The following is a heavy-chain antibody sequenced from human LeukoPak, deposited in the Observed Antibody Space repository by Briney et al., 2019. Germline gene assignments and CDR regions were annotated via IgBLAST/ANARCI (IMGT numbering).Heavy chain of an antibody. Sequence: GGSLRLSCAASGFTFSSYAMHWVRQAPGKGLEWVAVISYDGSNKYYADSVKGRFTISRDNSKNTLYLQMNSLRAEDTAVYYCARDKIGAMIVVVMYYFDYWGQGTLVTVSS. CDR1: GFTFSSYA. CDR3: ARDKIGAMIVVVMYYFDY. CDR2: ISYDGSNK. V-gene: IGHV3-30-3*01. D-gene: IGHD3-22*01. J-gene: IGHJ4*02.